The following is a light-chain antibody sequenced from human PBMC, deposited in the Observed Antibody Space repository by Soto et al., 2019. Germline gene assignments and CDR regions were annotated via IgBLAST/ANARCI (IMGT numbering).Light chain of an antibody. CDR1: QSVASNH. J-gene: IGKJ3*01. Sequence: EVVLTQSPGTLSLSVGERATLSCRASQSVASNHLAWYQQKPGQAPRLLIYAASTRAAGIPDRFSGSGSGTDFTVTISRLEPEDFGVFFCHHYSRSPIFTFGPGTTVDMK. CDR3: HHYSRSPIFT. CDR2: AAS. V-gene: IGKV3-20*01.